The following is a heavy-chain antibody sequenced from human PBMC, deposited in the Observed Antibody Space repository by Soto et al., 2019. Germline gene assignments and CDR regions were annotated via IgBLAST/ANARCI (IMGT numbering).Heavy chain of an antibody. D-gene: IGHD5-12*01. CDR1: GFTFSSYA. J-gene: IGHJ4*02. V-gene: IGHV3-30-3*01. CDR2: ISYDGSNK. CDR3: ARDLPDGYNCYFDY. Sequence: GGSLRLSCAASGFTFSSYAMHWVRQAPGKGLEWVAVISYDGSNKYYADSVKGRFTISRDNSKNTLYLQMNSLRAEDTAVYYCARDLPDGYNCYFDYWGQGTLVTVSS.